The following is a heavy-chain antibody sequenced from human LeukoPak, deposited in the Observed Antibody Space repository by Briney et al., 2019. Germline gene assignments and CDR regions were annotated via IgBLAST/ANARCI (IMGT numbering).Heavy chain of an antibody. CDR3: ARIRDGYNDAYDI. CDR1: GYTFTSYG. V-gene: IGHV1-18*01. CDR2: ISAYNGNT. Sequence: AASVKVSCKASGYTFTSYGISWVRQAPGQGLEWMGWISAYNGNTNYAQKLQGRVTLTRDTSTSTVYMELSSLRSEDTAIYYCARIRDGYNDAYDIWGQGTVVTVPS. D-gene: IGHD5-24*01. J-gene: IGHJ3*02.